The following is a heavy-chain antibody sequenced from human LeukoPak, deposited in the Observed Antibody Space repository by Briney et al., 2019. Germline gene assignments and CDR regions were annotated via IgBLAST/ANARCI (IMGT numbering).Heavy chain of an antibody. J-gene: IGHJ4*02. Sequence: GGSLRLSCAASGCTFSSYSMNWVRQAPGKGLEWVSSISSSSSYIYYADSVKGRFTISRDNAKNSLYLQMNSLRAEDTAVYYCASARRYFDWLLEYYFDYWGQGTLVTVSS. CDR3: ASARRYFDWLLEYYFDY. V-gene: IGHV3-21*01. CDR1: GCTFSSYS. CDR2: ISSSSSYI. D-gene: IGHD3-9*01.